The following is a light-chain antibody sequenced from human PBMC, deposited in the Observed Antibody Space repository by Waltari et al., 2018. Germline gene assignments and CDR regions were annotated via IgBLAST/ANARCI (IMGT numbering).Light chain of an antibody. CDR3: QSYDSSLSGV. J-gene: IGLJ3*02. CDR1: SSNIRAGCD. CDR2: GNS. Sequence: QSVLTQPPSVSGAPVQRVTIACTGRSSNIRAGCDVTWYQQLPGTAPKLLIYGNSNRPSGVPDRFSGSKSGTSASLAITGLQAEDEADYYCQSYDSSLSGVFGGGTKLTVL. V-gene: IGLV1-40*01.